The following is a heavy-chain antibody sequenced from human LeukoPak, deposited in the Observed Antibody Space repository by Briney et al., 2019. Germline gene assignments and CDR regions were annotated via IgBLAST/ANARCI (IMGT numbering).Heavy chain of an antibody. D-gene: IGHD2-2*01. CDR1: GFTFSSYA. CDR2: ISGSGGST. CDR3: ARGSVEYQLPYYYYYYYMDV. Sequence: GGSLRLSCAASGFTFSSYAMSWVRQAPGKGLGWVSAISGSGGSTYYADSEKGRFTISRENAKNSLYLQMNSLRAGDTAVYYCARGSVEYQLPYYYYYYYMDVWGKGTTVTVSS. V-gene: IGHV3-23*01. J-gene: IGHJ6*03.